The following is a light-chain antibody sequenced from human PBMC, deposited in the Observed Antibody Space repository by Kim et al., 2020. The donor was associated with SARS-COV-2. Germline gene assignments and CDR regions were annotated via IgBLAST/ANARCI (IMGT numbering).Light chain of an antibody. CDR3: CSYAGSSTVV. J-gene: IGLJ2*01. V-gene: IGLV2-11*01. CDR2: DVT. Sequence: GQSVTISCTGTSSDVGGYNYVSWYQQHPGKAPKFMIYDVTKRPSGVPDRFSGSKSGNTASLTISGLQAEDEADYYCCSYAGSSTVVFGGGTKLTVL. CDR1: SSDVGGYNY.